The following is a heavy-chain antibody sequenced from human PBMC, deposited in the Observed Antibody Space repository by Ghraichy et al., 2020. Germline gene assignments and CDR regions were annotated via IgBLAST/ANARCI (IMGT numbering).Heavy chain of an antibody. J-gene: IGHJ1*01. Sequence: GGSLRLSCTASGFTFSSYAMSWVRQTPGKGLEWVSAISGSGDSTYYAGSVMGRFTISSDNSKNTLYLQMNSLRAEDTAVYYCARPVYDISGHEYFQAWGQGTLVTVPS. CDR3: ARPVYDISGHEYFQA. D-gene: IGHD3-22*01. V-gene: IGHV3-23*01. CDR1: GFTFSSYA. CDR2: ISGSGDST.